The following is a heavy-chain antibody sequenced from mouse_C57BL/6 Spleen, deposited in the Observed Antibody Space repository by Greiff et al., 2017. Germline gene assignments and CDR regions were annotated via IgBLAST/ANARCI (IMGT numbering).Heavy chain of an antibody. V-gene: IGHV1-76*01. J-gene: IGHJ2*01. CDR3: ARSYDGYYVLDY. CDR1: GYTFTDYY. CDR2: IYPGSGNT. D-gene: IGHD2-3*01. Sequence: QVQLKESGAELVRPGASVKLSCKASGYTFTDYYINWVKQRPGQGLEWIARIYPGSGNTYYNEKFKGKATLTAEKSSSTAYMQLSSLTSEVSAVYFCARSYDGYYVLDYWGQGTTLTVSS.